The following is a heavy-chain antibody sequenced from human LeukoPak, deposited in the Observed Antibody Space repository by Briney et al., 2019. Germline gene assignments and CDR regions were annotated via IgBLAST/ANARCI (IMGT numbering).Heavy chain of an antibody. CDR3: AKDRDFLLGARLFDY. D-gene: IGHD2-8*02. V-gene: IGHV3-23*01. CDR1: GFTFRSYA. J-gene: IGHJ4*02. CDR2: ISGSGGST. Sequence: GGSLRLSCAASGFTFRSYAMSWVRQAPGKGLEWVSVISGSGGSTSYADSVKGRFTISRDNSKNTLYLQMNSLRAEDTAVYYCAKDRDFLLGARLFDYWGQGILVTVSS.